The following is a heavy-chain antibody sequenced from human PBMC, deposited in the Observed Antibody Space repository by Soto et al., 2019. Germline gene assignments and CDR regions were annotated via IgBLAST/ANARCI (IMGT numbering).Heavy chain of an antibody. V-gene: IGHV1-46*01. CDR2: INPNGGST. D-gene: IGHD3-10*01. Sequence: GASVKVSCKASGYTFSNYYIHWVRQAPGQGLEWMGIINPNGGSTTYAQKFQGRVTMTRDTSTSTVYMELSSLTSEDTALYYCARDGWFSYNLNYNYMDVWGKGTTVTVSS. CDR1: GYTFSNYY. CDR3: ARDGWFSYNLNYNYMDV. J-gene: IGHJ6*03.